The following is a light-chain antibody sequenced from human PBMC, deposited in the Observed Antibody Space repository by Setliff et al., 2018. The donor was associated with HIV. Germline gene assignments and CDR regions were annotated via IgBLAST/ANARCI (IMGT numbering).Light chain of an antibody. CDR1: SSDVGGYSH. CDR3: SSYAITNTXP. CDR2: EVR. Sequence: QSALTQPASVSGSPGQSITISCTGTSSDVGGYSHVSWYQQHPGKAPKLIIYEVRNRPSGVSNRFSGSKSGNTASLTISGLRAEDEADYYCSSYAITNTXPFGTGTKVTVL. V-gene: IGLV2-14*01. J-gene: IGLJ1*01.